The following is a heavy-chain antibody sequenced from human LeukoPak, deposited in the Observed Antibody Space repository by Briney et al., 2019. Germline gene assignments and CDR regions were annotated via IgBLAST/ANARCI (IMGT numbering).Heavy chain of an antibody. Sequence: PGGSLRLSCAASGFTFNIYAMSWVRQAPGKGLEWVSSISGSGDYTIYAGSVKGRFTISRDNSRNTLYLQMNSLRAEDTAIYYCAKDRPNYYETNGHYYRRDGDCWGQGTLVTVSS. CDR3: AKDRPNYYETNGHYYRRDGDC. V-gene: IGHV3-23*01. J-gene: IGHJ4*02. CDR2: ISGSGDYT. D-gene: IGHD3-22*01. CDR1: GFTFNIYA.